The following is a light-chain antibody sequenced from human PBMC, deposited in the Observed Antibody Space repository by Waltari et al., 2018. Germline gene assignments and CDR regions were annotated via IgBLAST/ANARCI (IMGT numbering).Light chain of an antibody. CDR1: AFPRQY. CDR3: QSADGSGTYVV. V-gene: IGLV3-25*03. CDR2: QDT. J-gene: IGLJ2*01. Sequence: SYELTQPPSVSVSPGQTARITCSGNAFPRQYAYLYQQRPGQAPMLMIYQDTQRPSEIPERFSGYSSGTTVTLTISEVQAEDEADYYCQSADGSGTYVVFGGGTKLTVL.